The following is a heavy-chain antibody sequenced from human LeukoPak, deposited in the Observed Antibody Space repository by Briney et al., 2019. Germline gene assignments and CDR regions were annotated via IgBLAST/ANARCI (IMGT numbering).Heavy chain of an antibody. CDR2: IYYSGST. V-gene: IGHV4-39*01. D-gene: IGHD1-26*01. Sequence: SETLSLTCTVSGGSISSSSYYWGWIRQPPGKGLEWIRSIYYSGSTYYNPSLKSRVTISVDTSKNQFSLKLSSVTAADTAVYYCARLSGSYFDYWGQGTLVTISS. CDR1: GGSISSSSYY. CDR3: ARLSGSYFDY. J-gene: IGHJ4*02.